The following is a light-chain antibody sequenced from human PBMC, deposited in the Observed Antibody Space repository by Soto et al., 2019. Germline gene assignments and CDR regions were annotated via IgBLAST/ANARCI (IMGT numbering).Light chain of an antibody. CDR2: KTS. Sequence: DIQMTQSPSTLSASVGDRVSITCRASQSLNSWLAWYQQKPGKAPKLLIYKTSTLESGVPSRFSGSGSGTEFTLTISNLQPDDFATYYCQQLNSYPRTFGQGTK. CDR1: QSLNSW. CDR3: QQLNSYPRT. J-gene: IGKJ1*01. V-gene: IGKV1-5*03.